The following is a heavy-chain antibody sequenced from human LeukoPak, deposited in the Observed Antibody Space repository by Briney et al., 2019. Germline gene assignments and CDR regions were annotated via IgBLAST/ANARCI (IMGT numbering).Heavy chain of an antibody. J-gene: IGHJ4*02. CDR3: ARDPAYDFWSGYYRGGFDY. CDR1: GFTFSSYE. Sequence: QPGGSLRLSCAASGFTFSSYEMNWVRQAPGKGLEWVSYISSSGSTIYYADSVKGRFTISRDNAKNSLYLQMNSPRAEDTAVYYCARDPAYDFWSGYYRGGFDYWGQGTLVIVSS. CDR2: ISSSGSTI. D-gene: IGHD3-3*01. V-gene: IGHV3-48*03.